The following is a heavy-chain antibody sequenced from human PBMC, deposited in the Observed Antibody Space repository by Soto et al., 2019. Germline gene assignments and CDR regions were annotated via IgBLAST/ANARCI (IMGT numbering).Heavy chain of an antibody. J-gene: IGHJ4*02. CDR1: GGPISSGGYS. CDR2: IYHSGST. V-gene: IGHV4-30-2*01. D-gene: IGHD2-2*01. Sequence: SETLSLTCAVSGGPISSGGYSWSWIRQPPGKGLEWIGYIYHSGSTYYNPSLKSRVAISVDRSKNQFSLKLSSVTAADTAVYYCARQYQLLSAVDYWGQGTLVTVSS. CDR3: ARQYQLLSAVDY.